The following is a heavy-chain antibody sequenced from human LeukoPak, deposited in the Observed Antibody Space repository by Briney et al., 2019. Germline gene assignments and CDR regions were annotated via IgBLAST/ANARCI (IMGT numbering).Heavy chain of an antibody. D-gene: IGHD3-10*01. CDR2: INHSGST. CDR1: GGSFSGYY. CDR3: ARELGSGHFGR. V-gene: IGHV4-34*01. J-gene: IGHJ4*02. Sequence: PSGTLSLTCAVYGGSFSGYYWSWIRQPPGKGLEWIGEINHSGSTNYNPSLKSRVTISVDTSKNQFSLKLSSVTAADTAVYYCARELGSGHFGRWGQGTLVTVSS.